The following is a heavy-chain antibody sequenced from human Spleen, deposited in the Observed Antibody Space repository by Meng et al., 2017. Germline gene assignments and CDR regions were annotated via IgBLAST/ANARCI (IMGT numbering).Heavy chain of an antibody. CDR2: IYYSGST. D-gene: IGHD5-24*01. CDR1: GGSISSGDYY. Sequence: SETLSLTCTVSGGSISSGDYYWSWIRQHPGKGLEWIGYIYYSGSTYYNPSLKSRVTISVDTSKNQFSLKLSSVTAADTAVYYCARVSPVDGYNYFDHWGQGTLVTVSS. CDR3: ARVSPVDGYNYFDH. J-gene: IGHJ4*02. V-gene: IGHV4-31*03.